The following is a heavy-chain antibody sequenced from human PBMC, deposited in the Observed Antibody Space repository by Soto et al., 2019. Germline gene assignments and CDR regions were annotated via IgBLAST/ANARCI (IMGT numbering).Heavy chain of an antibody. CDR3: AGRPAAANWFDP. V-gene: IGHV3-11*06. D-gene: IGHD2-2*01. J-gene: IGHJ5*02. CDR2: ISTSTGYT. CDR1: GFSFGTYY. Sequence: GGSLRLSCAASGFSFGTYYMSWIRQAPGKGLEWVSYISTSTGYTQYADSVKGRFTTSRDNAKNSLYLQMNSLRAEDTAVYYCAGRPAAANWFDPWGQGTLVTVSS.